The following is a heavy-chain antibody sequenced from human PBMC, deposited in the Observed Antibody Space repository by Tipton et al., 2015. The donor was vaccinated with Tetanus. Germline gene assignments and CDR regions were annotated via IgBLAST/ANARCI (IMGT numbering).Heavy chain of an antibody. CDR1: GFTFDDYA. CDR3: AKDTRGAVAGPLDY. V-gene: IGHV3-9*01. Sequence: FLRLSCAASGFTFDDYAMHWVRQAPGKGLEWVSGISWNSGSIGYADSVKGRFTISRDNAKNSLYLQMNSLRAEDTALYYCAKDTRGAVAGPLDYWGQGTLVTVSS. CDR2: ISWNSGSI. J-gene: IGHJ4*02. D-gene: IGHD6-19*01.